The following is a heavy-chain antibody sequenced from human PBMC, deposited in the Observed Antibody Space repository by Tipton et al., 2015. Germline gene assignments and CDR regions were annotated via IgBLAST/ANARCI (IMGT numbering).Heavy chain of an antibody. CDR2: ISDDGSTT. V-gene: IGHV3-23*01. CDR3: ARGGSGSSIDY. CDR1: GFNFGNYA. D-gene: IGHD3-10*01. Sequence: SLRLSCGASGFNFGNYAMNWVRQAPGKALEWVSSISDDGSTTYYPDSVKGRFTISRDNSKDTLHLQMSSLRAEDTAVYYCARGGSGSSIDYWGQGTLVTVSS. J-gene: IGHJ4*02.